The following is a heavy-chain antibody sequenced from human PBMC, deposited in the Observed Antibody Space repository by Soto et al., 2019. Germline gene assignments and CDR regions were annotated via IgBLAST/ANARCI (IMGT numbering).Heavy chain of an antibody. J-gene: IGHJ6*02. CDR3: ARDRLMATAGTARHYFGLDV. CDR1: GGSIRSGGYY. V-gene: IGHV4-31*03. Sequence: SETLSLTCTVSGGSIRSGGYYWSWVRQNPRRGLEWIGNIYYSGNAYYNPSLKSRLTISVDTSKNQFSLNLSSVTAADTAVYYCARDRLMATAGTARHYFGLDVWGQGTTVTVSS. D-gene: IGHD5-18*01. CDR2: IYYSGNA.